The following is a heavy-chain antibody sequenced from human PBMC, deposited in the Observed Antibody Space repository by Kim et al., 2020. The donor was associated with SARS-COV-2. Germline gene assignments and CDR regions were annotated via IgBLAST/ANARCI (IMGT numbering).Heavy chain of an antibody. D-gene: IGHD3-10*01. CDR3: ARTGAQGEFQQ. V-gene: IGHV3-30*07. Sequence: YYRDSVKSRFHISRDKSKTTLYVQMDGLGAEDSAVYYCARTGAQGEFQQWGQGTLVTVSS. J-gene: IGHJ1*01.